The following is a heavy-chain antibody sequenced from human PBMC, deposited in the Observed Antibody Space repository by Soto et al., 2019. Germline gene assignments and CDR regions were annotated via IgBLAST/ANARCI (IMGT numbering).Heavy chain of an antibody. J-gene: IGHJ5*02. CDR2: INPATGNT. CDR1: GYSFATYV. CDR3: ARRYKSAGWLEP. V-gene: IGHV1-3*01. Sequence: QVQLVQSGAEVKKPGTSVKVSCKASGYSFATYVIHWVRQAPGQGLEWMGWINPATGNTEYSDKFQDRVTFTRDTSATTAYMELRGLRSEDTAVYYCARRYKSAGWLEPWGQGTLVTVSS. D-gene: IGHD1-1*01.